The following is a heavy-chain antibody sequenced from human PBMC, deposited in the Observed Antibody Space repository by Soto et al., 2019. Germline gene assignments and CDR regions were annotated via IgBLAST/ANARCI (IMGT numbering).Heavy chain of an antibody. CDR3: ARGSAPYVDY. D-gene: IGHD3-10*01. Sequence: QVPLVQSGAEVNKTGSSVKVSCKASGGSFSKYSISWIRQAPGQGLEWMGRIIPYLGVITYAQKFKGRVTSSADEFTGTGHMELNSLGSEDTATYFCARGSAPYVDYWGQGSLITVS. CDR1: GGSFSKYS. V-gene: IGHV1-69*02. CDR2: IIPYLGVI. J-gene: IGHJ4*02.